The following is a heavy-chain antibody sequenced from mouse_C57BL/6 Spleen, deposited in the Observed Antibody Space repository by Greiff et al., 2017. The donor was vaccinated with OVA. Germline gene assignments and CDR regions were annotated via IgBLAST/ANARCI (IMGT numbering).Heavy chain of an antibody. CDR3: ARRTTVVATDY. CDR1: GYTFTSYW. CDR2: IYPSDSET. V-gene: IGHV1-61*01. J-gene: IGHJ2*01. D-gene: IGHD1-1*01. Sequence: QVQLQQPGAELVRPGSSVKLSCKASGYTFTSYWMDWVKQRPGQSLEWIGNIYPSDSETHYNQKFKDKATLTVDKSSSTAYMQLSSLTSEDSAVYYCARRTTVVATDYWGQGTTLTVSS.